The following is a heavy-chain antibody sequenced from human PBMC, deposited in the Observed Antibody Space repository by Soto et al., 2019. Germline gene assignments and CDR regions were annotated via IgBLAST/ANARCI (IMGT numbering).Heavy chain of an antibody. CDR3: ARDGSLRFLEWLPADDAFDI. Sequence: GGSKIVSCAASGLNFIYYDRSWIRKKTGKGLEWVSYISSSGSTIYYADSVKGRFTISRDNAKNSLYLQMNSLRAEDTAVYYCARDGSLRFLEWLPADDAFDIWGQGTMVTVSS. D-gene: IGHD3-3*01. CDR2: ISSSGSTI. V-gene: IGHV3-11*01. CDR1: GLNFIYYD. J-gene: IGHJ3*02.